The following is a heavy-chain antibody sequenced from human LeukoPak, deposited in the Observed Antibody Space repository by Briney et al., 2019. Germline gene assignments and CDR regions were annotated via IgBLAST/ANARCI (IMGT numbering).Heavy chain of an antibody. CDR1: RGTFSSYG. Sequence: SVKVSCKASRGTFSSYGISWVRQAPGQGLEWMGGIIPIFGTANYAQKFQGRVTITADKSTSTAYMELSSLRSEDTAVYYCARGSYGDYGFDYWGQGTLVTVSS. V-gene: IGHV1-69*06. D-gene: IGHD4-17*01. CDR2: IIPIFGTA. CDR3: ARGSYGDYGFDY. J-gene: IGHJ4*02.